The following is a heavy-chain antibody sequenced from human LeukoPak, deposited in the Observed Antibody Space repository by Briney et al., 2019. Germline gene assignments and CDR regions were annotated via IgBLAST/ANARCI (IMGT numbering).Heavy chain of an antibody. J-gene: IGHJ6*03. CDR3: ARVYKWLVLTFYYYYMDV. V-gene: IGHV3-53*01. CDR1: GFTVSSNY. CDR2: IYSGGST. Sequence: GVSLRLSCAASGFTVSSNYMSWVRQAPGKGLEWVSVIYSGGSTYYAASVKGRFTISRENSKNTLYLQINSMRAEDTAVYYCARVYKWLVLTFYYYYMDVWGKGTTVTVSS. D-gene: IGHD6-19*01.